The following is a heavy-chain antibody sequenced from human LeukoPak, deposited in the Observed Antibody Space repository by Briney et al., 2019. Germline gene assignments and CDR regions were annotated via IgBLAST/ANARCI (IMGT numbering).Heavy chain of an antibody. CDR2: IYPSGST. J-gene: IGHJ5*02. V-gene: IGHV4-30-2*01. Sequence: SETLSLTCAVSGGSVNSGGYSWSWIRQPPGKGLEWIGYIYPSGSTYYNPSLKSRVTISVDRSKNQFSLKLTSVTAADTAVYYCARYYGDYRNWFDPWGQGTLVTVSS. CDR1: GGSVNSGGYS. D-gene: IGHD4-17*01. CDR3: ARYYGDYRNWFDP.